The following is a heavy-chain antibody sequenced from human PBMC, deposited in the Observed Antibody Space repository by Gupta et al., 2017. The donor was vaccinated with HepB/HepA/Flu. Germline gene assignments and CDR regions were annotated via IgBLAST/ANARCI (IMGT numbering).Heavy chain of an antibody. CDR2: IKGDGSEI. D-gene: IGHD7-27*01. V-gene: IGHV3-7*01. Sequence: EVQLVESGGGLVQPGGSLRLSCATSGLTFSNYWMSWFRQAPGKGLEGVANIKGDGSEINYVDSVKGRFLISRDNAKNSLDLQMNSLTAEDTAVYYCASMIWGSGFDYWGQGTLVTVSS. J-gene: IGHJ4*02. CDR3: ASMIWGSGFDY. CDR1: GLTFSNYW.